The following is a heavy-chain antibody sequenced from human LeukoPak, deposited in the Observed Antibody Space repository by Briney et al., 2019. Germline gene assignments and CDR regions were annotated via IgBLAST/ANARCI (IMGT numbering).Heavy chain of an antibody. CDR3: ARTPPKFWSGYNWGNWFDP. CDR1: GYTFTSYG. CDR2: ISAYNGNT. V-gene: IGHV1-18*01. J-gene: IGHJ5*02. Sequence: ASVKVSCKASGYTFTSYGISWVRQAPGQGLEWMGWISAYNGNTNYAQKLQGRVTMTTDTSTSTAYMELRSLRSDDTAVYYCARTPPKFWSGYNWGNWFDPWGQGTLVTVSS. D-gene: IGHD3-3*01.